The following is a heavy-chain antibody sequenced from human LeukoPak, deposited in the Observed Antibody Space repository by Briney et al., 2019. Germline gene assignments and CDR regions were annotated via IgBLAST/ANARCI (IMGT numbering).Heavy chain of an antibody. D-gene: IGHD5-18*01. CDR3: AKPGTAMVKTPNAFDI. CDR1: GFTFSDYY. J-gene: IGHJ3*02. CDR2: ISSSGSTI. Sequence: PGGSLRLSCAASGFTFSDYYMSWIRQAPGKGLEWVSYISSSGSTIYYADSVKGRFTISRDNAKNSLYLQMNSLRAEDTAVYYCAKPGTAMVKTPNAFDIWGQGTMVTVSS. V-gene: IGHV3-11*01.